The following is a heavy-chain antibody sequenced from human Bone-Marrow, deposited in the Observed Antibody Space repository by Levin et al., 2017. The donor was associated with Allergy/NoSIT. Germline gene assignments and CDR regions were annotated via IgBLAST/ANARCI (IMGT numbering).Heavy chain of an antibody. J-gene: IGHJ4*02. V-gene: IGHV3-43*01. CDR3: AKEDSLTWYAFDY. CDR2: ISWDGDTT. CDR1: GFTFDDYS. Sequence: GGSLRLSCAVSGFTFDDYSMHWVRQAPGKGLEWVSVISWDGDTTYYADSVKGRFTISRDNSKNSLYLQMNSLRIEDTAFYYCAKEDSLTWYAFDYWGQGILVTVSS. D-gene: IGHD6-13*01.